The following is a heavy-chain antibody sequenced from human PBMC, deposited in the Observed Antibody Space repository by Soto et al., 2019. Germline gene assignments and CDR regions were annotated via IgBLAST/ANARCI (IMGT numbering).Heavy chain of an antibody. CDR1: GYTFTGYY. D-gene: IGHD3-3*01. J-gene: IGHJ6*04. CDR2: INPNSGGT. CDR3: ARVYVFWSVYYPQYSSPGMDV. Sequence: ASVKVSCKASGYTFTGYYMHWVRQAPGQGLEWMGWINPNSGGTNYAQKFQGWVTMTRDTSISTAYMELSRLRSDDTAVYYCARVYVFWSVYYPQYSSPGMDVGGKGTTVTVPS. V-gene: IGHV1-2*04.